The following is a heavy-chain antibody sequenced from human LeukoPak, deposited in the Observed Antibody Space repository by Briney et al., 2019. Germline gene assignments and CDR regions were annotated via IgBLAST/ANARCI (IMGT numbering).Heavy chain of an antibody. CDR1: GFTVSSNY. J-gene: IGHJ6*03. CDR3: ARVVHASYYYYYMDV. V-gene: IGHV3-53*01. Sequence: GGSLRLSCAASGFTVSSNYMSWVRQAPGKGLEWVSGIYSGGSTYYADSVKGRFTISRDNSKNTLYLQMNSLRAEDTAVYYCARVVHASYYYYYMDVWGKGTTVTVSS. CDR2: IYSGGST.